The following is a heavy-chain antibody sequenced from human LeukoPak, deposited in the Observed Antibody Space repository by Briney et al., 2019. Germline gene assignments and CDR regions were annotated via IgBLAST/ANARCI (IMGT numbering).Heavy chain of an antibody. CDR2: ISSRVSGISGSGDNT. Sequence: PGGSLRLSCADSGFTFGSYAMSWVRQAPGKGLEWVSGISSRVSGISGSGDNTYYADSVKGRFTISRDNSKNTLFLHMNSLRADDTAVYYCVKGLSSSSWADFDYWGQGTLVTVSS. V-gene: IGHV3-23*01. D-gene: IGHD6-13*01. CDR1: GFTFGSYA. J-gene: IGHJ4*02. CDR3: VKGLSSSSWADFDY.